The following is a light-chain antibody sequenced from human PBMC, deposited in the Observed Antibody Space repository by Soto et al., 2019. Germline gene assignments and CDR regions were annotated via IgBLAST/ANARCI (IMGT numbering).Light chain of an antibody. CDR1: SSDVGGYNY. Sequence: HSVLTQPASVSGSPGQSITISCTGTSSDVGGYNYVSWYQQHPGKAPKLMIYDVSNRPSGVSNRFSGSKSGNTASLTISGLQAEDEADYYCSSYTGSSTLDVVFGGGTKLTVL. CDR2: DVS. CDR3: SSYTGSSTLDVV. V-gene: IGLV2-14*01. J-gene: IGLJ2*01.